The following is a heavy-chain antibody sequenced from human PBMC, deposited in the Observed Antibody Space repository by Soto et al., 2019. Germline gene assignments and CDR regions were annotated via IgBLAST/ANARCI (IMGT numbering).Heavy chain of an antibody. V-gene: IGHV3-23*01. CDR2: ISGSGGST. CDR1: GFTFSSYA. CDR3: ANTVGQWLWYFDL. D-gene: IGHD6-19*01. J-gene: IGHJ2*01. Sequence: EVQLLESGGGLVQPGGSLRLSCAASGFTFSSYAMSWVRQAPGKGLEWVSAISGSGGSTYYADSVKGRFTISRDNSKNTLYLQMNSLRAEDTAVSYCANTVGQWLWYFDLWGRGTLVTVSS.